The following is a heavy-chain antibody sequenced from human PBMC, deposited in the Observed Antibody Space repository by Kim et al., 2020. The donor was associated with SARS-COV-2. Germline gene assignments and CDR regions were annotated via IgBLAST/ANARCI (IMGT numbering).Heavy chain of an antibody. V-gene: IGHV3-30*04. CDR2: ISYDGSNK. CDR3: ARDLYYDSSGYYRGVNTNFDY. CDR1: GFTFSSYA. D-gene: IGHD3-22*01. J-gene: IGHJ4*02. Sequence: GGSLRLSCAASGFTFSSYAMLWVRQAPGKGLEWVAVISYDGSNKYYADSVKGRFTISRDNSKNTLYLQMNSLRAEDTAVYYCARDLYYDSSGYYRGVNTNFDYWGQGTLVTVSS.